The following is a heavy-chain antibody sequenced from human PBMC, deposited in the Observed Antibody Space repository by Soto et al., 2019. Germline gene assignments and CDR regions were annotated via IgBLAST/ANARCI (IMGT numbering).Heavy chain of an antibody. V-gene: IGHV4-31*03. CDR2: IYYSGST. CDR1: GGSISSGGYY. J-gene: IGHJ4*02. Sequence: SETLSLTCTVSGGSISSGGYYWSWIRQHPGKGLEWIGYIYYSGSTYYNPSLKSRVTISVDTSKNQFSLKLSSVTAADTAVYYCASLSYDYIWGSYRPTHFDYWGQGTLVTVSS. CDR3: ASLSYDYIWGSYRPTHFDY. D-gene: IGHD3-16*02.